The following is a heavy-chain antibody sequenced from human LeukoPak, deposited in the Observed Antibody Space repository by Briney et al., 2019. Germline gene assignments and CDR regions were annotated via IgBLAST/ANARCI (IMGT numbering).Heavy chain of an antibody. D-gene: IGHD2-2*01. CDR2: IYTSGST. CDR3: ARQRRMDCSSTSCYVVGGFDY. V-gene: IGHV4-4*09. CDR1: GGSFSGYY. Sequence: PSETLSLTCAVYGGSFSGYYWSWIRQPPGKGLEWIGYIYTSGSTNYNPSLKSRVTISVDTSKNQFSLKLSSVTAADTAVYYCARQRRMDCSSTSCYVVGGFDYWGQETLVTVSS. J-gene: IGHJ4*02.